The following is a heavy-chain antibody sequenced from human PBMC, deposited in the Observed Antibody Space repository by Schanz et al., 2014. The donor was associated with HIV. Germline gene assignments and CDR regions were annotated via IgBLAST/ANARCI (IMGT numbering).Heavy chain of an antibody. D-gene: IGHD1-26*01. CDR2: ISYDGSNK. CDR3: AKIISGSPYYYYGLDV. CDR1: GFTFSNFG. Sequence: QVQLVESGGGVVQPGMSLTLSCAASGFTFSNFGMHWVRQAPGKGLEWVALISYDGSNKYYSDSVKGRFTISRDNSNNTLYLQMNSLRAEDTAVYYCAKIISGSPYYYYGLDVWGLGTTVTVSS. V-gene: IGHV3-30*18. J-gene: IGHJ6*02.